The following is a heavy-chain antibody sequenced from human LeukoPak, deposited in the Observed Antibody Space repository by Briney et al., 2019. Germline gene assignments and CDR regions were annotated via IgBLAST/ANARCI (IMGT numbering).Heavy chain of an antibody. CDR1: GYTFTNYG. CDR3: AREGYYDSSGPDY. Sequence: ASVKVSCKASGYTFTNYGISWVRQAPGQGLEWMGWINPNSGGTNYAQKFQGRVTMTRDTSISTAYMELSRLRSDDTAVYYCAREGYYDSSGPDYWGQGTLVTVSS. CDR2: INPNSGGT. V-gene: IGHV1-2*02. D-gene: IGHD3-22*01. J-gene: IGHJ4*02.